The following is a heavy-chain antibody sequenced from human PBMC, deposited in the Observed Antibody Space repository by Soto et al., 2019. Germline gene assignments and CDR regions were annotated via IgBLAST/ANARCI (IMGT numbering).Heavy chain of an antibody. J-gene: IGHJ4*02. CDR2: IYPGDSDT. D-gene: IGHD2-2*01. CDR1: GYSFTSYW. Sequence: GESLKISCKGSGYSFTSYWIGWVRQMPGKGLEWMGIIYPGDSDTRYSPSFQGQVTISADKSISTAYMRWSSLKASDTAMYYCARLDGDVVVPAAILFDYWGQGTLVTVSS. V-gene: IGHV5-51*01. CDR3: ARLDGDVVVPAAILFDY.